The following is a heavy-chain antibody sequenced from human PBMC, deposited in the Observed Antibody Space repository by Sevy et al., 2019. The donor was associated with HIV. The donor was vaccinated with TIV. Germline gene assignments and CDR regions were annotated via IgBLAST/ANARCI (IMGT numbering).Heavy chain of an antibody. CDR1: GFTFSNHW. CDR3: ARDRRVEYGGCDY. V-gene: IGHV3-7*03. Sequence: GGSLRLSCAVSGFTFSNHWMTWVRQAPGKGLEWVANIKKDGTDKYYLDSVMGRFSISRDNAKDLLYLQMNSLRVEDTAVYYCARDRRVEYGGCDYWGQGTLVTVSS. J-gene: IGHJ4*02. CDR2: IKKDGTDK. D-gene: IGHD3-10*01.